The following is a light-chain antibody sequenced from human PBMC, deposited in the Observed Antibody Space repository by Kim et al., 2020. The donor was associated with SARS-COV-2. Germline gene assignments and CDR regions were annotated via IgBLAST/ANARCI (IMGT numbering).Light chain of an antibody. J-gene: IGKJ4*01. CDR2: GAS. Sequence: VSPGERATLTCRASQNIGSNLAWYQQKPGRAPRLLIYGASTRASGIPARSSGSGSGTEFTLTISSLQSEDFAGYYCQQYNEWPLTFGGGTKVDIK. V-gene: IGKV3-15*01. CDR3: QQYNEWPLT. CDR1: QNIGSN.